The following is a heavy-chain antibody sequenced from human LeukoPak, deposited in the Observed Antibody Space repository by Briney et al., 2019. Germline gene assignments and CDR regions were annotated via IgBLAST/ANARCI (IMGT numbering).Heavy chain of an antibody. D-gene: IGHD6-13*01. CDR1: GGSISSYY. CDR3: VRDPPAAAGDY. J-gene: IGHJ4*02. V-gene: IGHV4-59*12. CDR2: IYYSGST. Sequence: SETLSLTCTVSGGSISSYYWSWIRQPPGKGLEWIGYIYYSGSTYYNPSLKSRVAISVDTSMNQFSLKLSSVTAADTAVYYCVRDPPAAAGDYWGQGTLVTVSS.